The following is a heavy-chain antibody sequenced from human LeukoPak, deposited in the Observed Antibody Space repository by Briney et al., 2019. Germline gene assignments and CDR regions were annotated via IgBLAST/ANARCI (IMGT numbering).Heavy chain of an antibody. CDR3: AGHHPRNTVDF. CDR2: IYYSRST. J-gene: IGHJ4*02. D-gene: IGHD2/OR15-2a*01. Sequence: PSETLSLTCTVSGGSISSGNYYWPWLRQHPGKGLEWIGYIYYSRSTNYNPSLKSRVTISLDTSKNQFSLKLSSVTAADTAVYYCAGHHPRNTVDFWGQGTLVTVSS. CDR1: GGSISSGNYY. V-gene: IGHV4-61*01.